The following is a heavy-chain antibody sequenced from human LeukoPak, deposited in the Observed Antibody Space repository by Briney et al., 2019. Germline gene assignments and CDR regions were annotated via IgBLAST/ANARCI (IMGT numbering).Heavy chain of an antibody. Sequence: GGSLRLSCVTSGXTFSSYWVTWVRQAPGKGLEWVANINQDGHEKNYVDSVKGRFTMSRDNPKNSVYLQMNSLRAEDTAVYFCVRDMDVWAQGTTVTVSS. CDR1: GXTFSSYW. CDR2: INQDGHEK. J-gene: IGHJ6*02. CDR3: VRDMDV. V-gene: IGHV3-7*05.